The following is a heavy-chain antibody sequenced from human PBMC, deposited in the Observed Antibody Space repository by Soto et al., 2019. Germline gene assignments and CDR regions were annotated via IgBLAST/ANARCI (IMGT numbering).Heavy chain of an antibody. CDR1: GGSISKFY. J-gene: IGHJ5*02. V-gene: IGHV4-4*07. CDR3: VRDGSKSLRDWFDP. Sequence: LSLTCNVSGGSISKFYWAWIRKTAGNGLEWMGRVYATGTTDYNPSLRSRVAMSVDISKKAFSLRLRSVTGADSGVYYCVRDGSKSLRDWFDPWGQGILVTVSS. CDR2: VYATGTT.